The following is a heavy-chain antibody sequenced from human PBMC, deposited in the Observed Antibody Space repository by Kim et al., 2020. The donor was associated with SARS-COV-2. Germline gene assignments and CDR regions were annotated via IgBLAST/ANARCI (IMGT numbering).Heavy chain of an antibody. V-gene: IGHV4-31*02. D-gene: IGHD3-22*01. J-gene: IGHJ4*02. Sequence: PPLKSRVTRSVDTSKNQFSLKLSSVTAADTAVYYCARARITMIVVVMEFDYWGQGTLVTVSS. CDR3: ARARITMIVVVMEFDY.